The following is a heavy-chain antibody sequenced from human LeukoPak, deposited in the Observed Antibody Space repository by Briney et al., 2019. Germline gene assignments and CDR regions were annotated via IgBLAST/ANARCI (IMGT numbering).Heavy chain of an antibody. D-gene: IGHD1-1*01. V-gene: IGHV3-74*01. J-gene: IGHJ4*02. CDR1: GFTFNNYA. CDR2: IHSNERET. Sequence: GGSLRLSCTAAGFTFNNYAMSWVRQAPGKGLLWVSRIHSNERETTYADSVKGRFSISRDNARNTLYLEMNSLRVEDTAVYYCGRGGTRGTVDYWGQGTPVTVSS. CDR3: GRGGTRGTVDY.